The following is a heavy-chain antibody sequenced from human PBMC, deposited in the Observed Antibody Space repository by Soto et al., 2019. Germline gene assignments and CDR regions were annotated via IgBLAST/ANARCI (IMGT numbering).Heavy chain of an antibody. Sequence: QVQLVESGGGVVQPGRSLRLSCAASGFTFSSYGMHWVRQAPGKGLEWVAVISYDGSNKYYADSVKGRFTISRDNSKNTLYLQMTSLRAEDTAVYYCAKEGATVTAYWYFDLWGRGTLVTVSS. D-gene: IGHD4-17*01. CDR3: AKEGATVTAYWYFDL. J-gene: IGHJ2*01. V-gene: IGHV3-30*18. CDR1: GFTFSSYG. CDR2: ISYDGSNK.